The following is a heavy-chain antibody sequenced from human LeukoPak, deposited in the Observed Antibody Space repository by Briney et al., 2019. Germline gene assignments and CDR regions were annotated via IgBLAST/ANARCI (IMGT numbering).Heavy chain of an antibody. CDR3: TTGRTGTACCAFDT. Sequence: GGSLRLSCAASGFTFSNAWMSWVRQAPGKGLEWVGRIKSKTDGGTTDYAAPVKGRFTISRDDSKNTLYLQMNSLKTEDTAVYYCTTGRTGTACCAFDTWGQGTMVTVSS. V-gene: IGHV3-15*01. CDR2: IKSKTDGGTT. D-gene: IGHD1-1*01. J-gene: IGHJ3*02. CDR1: GFTFSNAW.